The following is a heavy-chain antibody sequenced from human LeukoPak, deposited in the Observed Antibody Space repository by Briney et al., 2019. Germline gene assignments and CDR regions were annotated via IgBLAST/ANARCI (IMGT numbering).Heavy chain of an antibody. CDR1: GDTFSNFV. CDR3: TRDQNVRGVAAGMEGWFDP. Sequence: SVKVSCKTSGDTFSNFVISWVRQAPGQGLEWMARIIPKFDLTKFAQKFQGRVTITADKSTTTVYLELSNVRSDDTAVYYCTRDQNVRGVAAGMEGWFDPWGQGTLVTVSS. J-gene: IGHJ5*02. V-gene: IGHV1-69*04. D-gene: IGHD1-1*01. CDR2: IIPKFDLT.